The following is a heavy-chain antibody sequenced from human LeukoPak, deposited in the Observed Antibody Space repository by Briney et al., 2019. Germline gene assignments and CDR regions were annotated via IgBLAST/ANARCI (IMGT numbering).Heavy chain of an antibody. CDR2: IGTAGEI. Sequence: PGGSLRPSCAASGFTFSSYDIHWVRKATGKGLEWVSGIGTAGEIYYADSVKGRFTISRDNSKNTLYLQMNSLRAEDTAVYYCARDPYSGYDSYYYMDVWGKGTTVTISS. CDR1: GFTFSSYD. V-gene: IGHV3-13*01. D-gene: IGHD5-12*01. CDR3: ARDPYSGYDSYYYMDV. J-gene: IGHJ6*03.